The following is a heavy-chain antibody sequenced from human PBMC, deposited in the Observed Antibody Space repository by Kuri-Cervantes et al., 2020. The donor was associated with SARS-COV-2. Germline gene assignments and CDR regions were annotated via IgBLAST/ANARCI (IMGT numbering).Heavy chain of an antibody. V-gene: IGHV1-2*02. J-gene: IGHJ6*04. Sequence: ASVKVSCKASGYTFTGYYMHWVRQAPGQGLEWMGWINPNSGGTNYAQKFQGRVTMTRDTSISTAYMELSRLRSDDTAVYYCARDRWRRGGRNPSIAARPTFYYYYYGMDVWGKGTTVTVSS. CDR3: ARDRWRRGGRNPSIAARPTFYYYYYGMDV. D-gene: IGHD6-6*01. CDR1: GYTFTGYY. CDR2: INPNSGGT.